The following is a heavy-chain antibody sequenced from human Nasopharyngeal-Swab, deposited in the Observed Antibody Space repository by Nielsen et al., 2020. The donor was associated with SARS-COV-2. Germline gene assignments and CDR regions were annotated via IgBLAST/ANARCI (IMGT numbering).Heavy chain of an antibody. CDR2: INHSGST. CDR3: ASNYPPPPPLFSHFDY. CDR1: GGSFSGYY. J-gene: IGHJ4*02. V-gene: IGHV4-34*01. D-gene: IGHD4-11*01. Sequence: GSLRLSCAVYGGSFSGYYWSWIRQPPGKGLEWIGEINHSGSTNYNPSLKSRVTISVDTSKNQFSLKLSSVTAADTAVYYCASNYPPPPPLFSHFDYWGQGTLVTVSS.